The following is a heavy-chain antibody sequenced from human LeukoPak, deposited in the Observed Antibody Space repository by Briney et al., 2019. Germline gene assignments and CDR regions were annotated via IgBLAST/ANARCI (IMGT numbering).Heavy chain of an antibody. V-gene: IGHV1-2*02. D-gene: IGHD2-2*01. J-gene: IGHJ6*03. CDR3: ARTQARYCSSTSCSEYYYYYYMDV. CDR1: GNTFTGYY. Sequence: GASVKVSCKASGNTFTGYYMHWVRQAPGQGLEWMGWINPDSGGTNYAEKFQGRVTMTRDTSISTAYMELRSLRSDDTAVYYCARTQARYCSSTSCSEYYYYYYMDVWGKGTTVTISS. CDR2: INPDSGGT.